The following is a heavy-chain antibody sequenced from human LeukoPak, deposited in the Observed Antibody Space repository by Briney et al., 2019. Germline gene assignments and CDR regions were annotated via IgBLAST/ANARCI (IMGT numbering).Heavy chain of an antibody. Sequence: PSETLSLTCTVSGGSISSGGYYWTWIRQHPGKGLEWIGYIYYSGSTYYNPSLESRVTISGDTSKNQFSLILYSVTPADTAVYYCARWSASGTSMDVWGQGTTVIVSS. V-gene: IGHV4-31*03. CDR3: ARWSASGTSMDV. J-gene: IGHJ6*02. CDR2: IYYSGST. CDR1: GGSISSGGYY. D-gene: IGHD3-10*01.